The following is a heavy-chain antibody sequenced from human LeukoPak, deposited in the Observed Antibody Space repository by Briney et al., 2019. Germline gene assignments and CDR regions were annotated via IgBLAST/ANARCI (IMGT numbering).Heavy chain of an antibody. J-gene: IGHJ4*02. V-gene: IGHV1-24*01. CDR2: FDPEDGET. Sequence: ASVKVSCKVSGYTLTELSMHWVRQAPGKGLEWMGGFDPEDGETIYAQKFQGRVTMTEDTSTDTAYMELSSVTAADTAVYYCARVGFGNTPHPIDYWGQGALVTVSS. CDR3: ARVGFGNTPHPIDY. CDR1: GYTLTELS. D-gene: IGHD4-23*01.